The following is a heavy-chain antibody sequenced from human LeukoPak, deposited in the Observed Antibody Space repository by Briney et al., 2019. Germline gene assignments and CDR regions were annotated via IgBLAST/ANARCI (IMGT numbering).Heavy chain of an antibody. V-gene: IGHV4-59*08. D-gene: IGHD2/OR15-2a*01. J-gene: IGHJ4*02. CDR2: ISDIGSI. Sequence: SETLSLTCTGSGGSLSSCYWSWLRQPPGKGLEWIAYISDIGSINYNPSLKSRVTISLDTSKNQLSLKLRSVTAADTAVYYCAGHHPRNTVDFWGQGTLVTVSS. CDR1: GGSLSSCY. CDR3: AGHHPRNTVDF.